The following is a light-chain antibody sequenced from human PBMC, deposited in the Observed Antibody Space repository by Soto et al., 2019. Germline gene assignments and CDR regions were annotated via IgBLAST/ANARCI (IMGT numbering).Light chain of an antibody. CDR3: QKYNSAPPMYT. CDR1: QGISNY. Sequence: DIQMTQSPSSLSASVGDRVTITCRASQGISNYLAWYQQKPGKVPKLLIYAASTLQSGVPSRFSGSGSGTDFTLTISSLQPEDFATYYCQKYNSAPPMYTFGQGTKLEIK. V-gene: IGKV1-27*01. CDR2: AAS. J-gene: IGKJ2*01.